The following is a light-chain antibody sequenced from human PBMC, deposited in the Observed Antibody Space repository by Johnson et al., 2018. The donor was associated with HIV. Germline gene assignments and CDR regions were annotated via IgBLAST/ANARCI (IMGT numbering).Light chain of an antibody. J-gene: IGLJ1*01. CDR2: DNN. V-gene: IGLV1-51*01. CDR1: ISNIGNNY. CDR3: GTWDGSLSAGV. Sequence: QSVLTQPPSVSAAPGQKVIISCYGNISNIGNNYVSWYQQFPGTAPKLVIYDNNKRPSGIPDRFSGSKSGTSTTLGITGLQTGDEADYYCGTWDGSLSAGVFGTGTKVTVL.